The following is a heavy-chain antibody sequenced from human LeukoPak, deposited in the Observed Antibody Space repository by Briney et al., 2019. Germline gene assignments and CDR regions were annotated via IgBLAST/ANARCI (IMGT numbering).Heavy chain of an antibody. J-gene: IGHJ4*02. D-gene: IGHD1-26*01. CDR2: IYYSGST. V-gene: IGHV4-59*01. CDR3: ARVSYSGSYCDY. Sequence: SETLSLTCTVSGGSISSYYWSWIRQPPGKGLEWIGYIYYSGSTNYNPSLKSRVTISVDTSKNQFSLKLSSVTAADTAVYYCARVSYSGSYCDYWGQGTLVTVSS. CDR1: GGSISSYY.